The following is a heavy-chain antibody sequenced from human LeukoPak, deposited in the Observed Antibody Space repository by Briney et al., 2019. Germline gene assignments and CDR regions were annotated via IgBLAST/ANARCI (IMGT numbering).Heavy chain of an antibody. CDR1: GYTFSSNY. J-gene: IGHJ4*02. CDR2: INPSGGST. D-gene: IGHD6-19*01. V-gene: IGHV1-46*01. Sequence: ASVKVSCKASGYTFSSNYMHWVRQAPGQGLEWMGIINPSGGSTNYAQKFQGRVTMTRDTSISTAYMELSRLRSDDTAVYYCAVEGYSSGWVDYWGQGTLVTVSS. CDR3: AVEGYSSGWVDY.